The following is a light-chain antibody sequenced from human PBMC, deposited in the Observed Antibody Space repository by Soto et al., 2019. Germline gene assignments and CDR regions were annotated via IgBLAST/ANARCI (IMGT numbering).Light chain of an antibody. V-gene: IGLV2-14*01. CDR2: DVS. Sequence: QSALTQPASVSGSPGQSITISCTGISSDVGTYNYVSWYQHRPGKAPKLMIYDVSYRPSGVANRFSGSKSANTASLTISGLQAEDEADYYCSSYTTSNTQVFGGGTKLTVL. CDR3: SSYTTSNTQV. CDR1: SSDVGTYNY. J-gene: IGLJ3*02.